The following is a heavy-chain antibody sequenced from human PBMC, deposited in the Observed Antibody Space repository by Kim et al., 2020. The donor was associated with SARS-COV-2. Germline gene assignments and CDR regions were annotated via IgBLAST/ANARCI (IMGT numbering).Heavy chain of an antibody. V-gene: IGHV1-3*01. CDR3: ARGGGNSFYDY. Sequence: KDSEKVLDRVTLTRDASATTIYMELSSLTSEDTAIYYCARGGGNSFYDYWGQGTPVTVSP. J-gene: IGHJ4*02. D-gene: IGHD2-21*01.